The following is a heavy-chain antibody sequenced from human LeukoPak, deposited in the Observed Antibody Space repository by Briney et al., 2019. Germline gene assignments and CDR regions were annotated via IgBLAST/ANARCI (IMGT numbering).Heavy chain of an antibody. Sequence: SETLSLTCAVSGVSISGSYYYWGWIRQPPGKGLEWIGNIYYSGSTYYNASLQSRVTISIDTSKNQFSLRLNFVTAADTAMYFCVKSGGYGLIDYWGQGTLVTVSS. CDR2: IYYSGST. CDR3: VKSGGYGLIDY. V-gene: IGHV4-39*01. D-gene: IGHD1-26*01. J-gene: IGHJ4*02. CDR1: GVSISGSYYY.